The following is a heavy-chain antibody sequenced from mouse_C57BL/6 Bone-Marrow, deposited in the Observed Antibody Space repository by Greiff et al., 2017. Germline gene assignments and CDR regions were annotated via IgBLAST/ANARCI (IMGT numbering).Heavy chain of an antibody. V-gene: IGHV5-12*01. CDR1: GFTFSDYY. CDR2: ISNGGGST. D-gene: IGHD2-5*01. Sequence: DVKLVASGGGLVQPGGSLKLSCAASGFTFSDYYMYWVRQTPEKRLEWVAYISNGGGSTYYPDTVKGRFTISRDNAKHTLYLQMSRLKSEDTAMYYCARHGVGYSNYVPMDYWGQGTSVTVSS. CDR3: ARHGVGYSNYVPMDY. J-gene: IGHJ4*01.